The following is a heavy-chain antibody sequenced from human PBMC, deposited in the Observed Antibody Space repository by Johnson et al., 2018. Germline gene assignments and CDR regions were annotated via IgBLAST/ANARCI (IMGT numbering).Heavy chain of an antibody. Sequence: VESGGSLRLSCAASGFTFSSSWMHWVCQAPEKGLEWVADIKCDGSEKYYVDSVKGRLTISRDNAKNSLYLQVNSRRAEDMTVYYCVHSNGGNSVYYYLDVWGKGTTVTVSS. CDR2: IKCDGSEK. D-gene: IGHD4-23*01. V-gene: IGHV3-52*01. CDR1: GFTFSSSW. J-gene: IGHJ6*03. CDR3: VHSNGGNSVYYYLDV.